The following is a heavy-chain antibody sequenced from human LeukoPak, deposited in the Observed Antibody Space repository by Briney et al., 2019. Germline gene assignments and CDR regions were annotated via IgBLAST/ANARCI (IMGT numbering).Heavy chain of an antibody. J-gene: IGHJ4*02. Sequence: GRSLTLSCAASEFTFTTYGMHWVRQGPGKGLEWVAFIYYDGSNIYYADYVKGRFTISRDISKNTLYLQMDSLRAEDTAIYYCARDWKTNSFDYWGQGTWSPSPQ. CDR2: IYYDGSNI. CDR1: EFTFTTYG. CDR3: ARDWKTNSFDY. D-gene: IGHD1-1*01. V-gene: IGHV3-33*01.